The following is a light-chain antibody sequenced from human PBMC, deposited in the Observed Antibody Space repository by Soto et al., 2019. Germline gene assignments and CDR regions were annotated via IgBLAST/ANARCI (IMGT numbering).Light chain of an antibody. J-gene: IGKJ2*01. V-gene: IGKV3-20*01. Sequence: EIVLTQSPGTLSLSPGERATLSCRASQSVSSSYLAWYQQKPGQAPRLLIYGASSRSTGLPDRFSGSGSGTDFTLTISILAPDDFAVYYCQQYGSSRTFGQGTKLEIK. CDR3: QQYGSSRT. CDR1: QSVSSSY. CDR2: GAS.